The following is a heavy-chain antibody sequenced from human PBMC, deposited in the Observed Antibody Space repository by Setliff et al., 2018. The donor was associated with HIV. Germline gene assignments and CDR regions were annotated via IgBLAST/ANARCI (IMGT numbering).Heavy chain of an antibody. CDR3: ARDSLPPPQQYYDFWSGLDS. D-gene: IGHD3-3*01. CDR1: GGTFSNYA. Sequence: ASVKVSCKASGGTFSNYAISWVRQAPGQGLEWMGRIIPMFGTSNHAQKFQGRVTLTADKSTDTAYMELRSLRSEDTAVYYCARDSLPPPQQYYDFWSGLDSWSQGTLVTVS. CDR2: IIPMFGTS. J-gene: IGHJ4*02. V-gene: IGHV1-69*06.